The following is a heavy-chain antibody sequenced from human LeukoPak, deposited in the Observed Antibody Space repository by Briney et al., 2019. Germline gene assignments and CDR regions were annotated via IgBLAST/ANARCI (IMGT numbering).Heavy chain of an antibody. V-gene: IGHV3-11*01. CDR3: ARDRDYDFWSGSIDY. Sequence: PGGPLRLSCAASGFTFSDYYMSWIRQAPGKGLEWVSYISSSGSTIYYADSVKGRFTISRDNAKNSLYLQMNSLRAEDTAVYYCARDRDYDFWSGSIDYWGQGTLVTVSS. CDR1: GFTFSDYY. CDR2: ISSSGSTI. J-gene: IGHJ4*02. D-gene: IGHD3-3*01.